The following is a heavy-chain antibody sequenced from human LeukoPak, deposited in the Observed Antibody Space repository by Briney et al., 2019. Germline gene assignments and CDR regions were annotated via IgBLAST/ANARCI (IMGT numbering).Heavy chain of an antibody. V-gene: IGHV3-48*03. CDR1: GFTFSSYE. CDR2: ISSSGSTI. D-gene: IGHD2-15*01. Sequence: GGSLRLSCAASGFTFSSYEMNWVRQAPGKGLEWVSYISSSGSTIYYADSVKGRFTISRDNAKKSLYLQMNSLRAEDTAVYYCARGARWTGGSYHYYYMDVWGKGTTVTISS. J-gene: IGHJ6*03. CDR3: ARGARWTGGSYHYYYMDV.